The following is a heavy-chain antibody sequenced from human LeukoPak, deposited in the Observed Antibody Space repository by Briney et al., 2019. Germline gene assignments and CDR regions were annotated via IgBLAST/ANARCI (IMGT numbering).Heavy chain of an antibody. CDR1: GFILSSYA. CDR3: AKVGITMIVVAPFQH. J-gene: IGHJ1*01. Sequence: GGSLRLSCAASGFILSSYAMSWVRQAPGKGLEWVSAISGSGDSTYYADSVKGRFTISRDNFKNTLYLQMNSLRAEDTAVYYCAKVGITMIVVAPFQHWGQGTLVTVSS. V-gene: IGHV3-23*01. CDR2: ISGSGDST. D-gene: IGHD3-22*01.